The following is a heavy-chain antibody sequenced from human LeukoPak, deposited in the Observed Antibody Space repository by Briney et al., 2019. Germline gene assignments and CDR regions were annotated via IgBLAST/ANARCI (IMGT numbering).Heavy chain of an antibody. CDR1: GGSISSHY. Sequence: SETLSLTCTVSGGSISSHYWSWIRQPPGKGLEWIGYIYYSGSTNYNPSLKSRVTISVDTSKNQFSLKLSSVTAADTAVYYCASERWSRRSYFDYWGQGILVTVSS. CDR2: IYYSGST. D-gene: IGHD5-24*01. J-gene: IGHJ4*02. CDR3: ASERWSRRSYFDY. V-gene: IGHV4-59*11.